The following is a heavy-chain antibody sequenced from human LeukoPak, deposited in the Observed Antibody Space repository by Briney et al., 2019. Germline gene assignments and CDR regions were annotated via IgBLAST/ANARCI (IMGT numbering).Heavy chain of an antibody. CDR3: ATYDSSGYYSVGEFVY. D-gene: IGHD3-22*01. J-gene: IGHJ4*02. CDR1: GCTFDDYA. V-gene: IGHV3-43*02. Sequence: PGGSLRLACAASGCTFDDYAMHWVRQAPGKGLEWVSLISGDGGSTYYADSVKGRFTISRDNSKNSLYLQMNSLRTEDTALYYCATYDSSGYYSVGEFVYWGQGTLVTVSS. CDR2: ISGDGGST.